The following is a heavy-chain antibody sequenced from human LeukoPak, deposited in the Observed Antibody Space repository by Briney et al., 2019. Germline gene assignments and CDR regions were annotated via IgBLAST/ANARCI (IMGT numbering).Heavy chain of an antibody. Sequence: GGSLRLSCAASGFTFSSYGMHWVRQAPGKGLEWVAVISYDGSNKYYADSVKGRFTISRDNSKNTLYLQMNSLRAEDTAVFYCAKDFDGLRYFDWLPGLDYWGQGTLVTVSS. CDR1: GFTFSSYG. J-gene: IGHJ4*02. CDR2: ISYDGSNK. D-gene: IGHD3-9*01. V-gene: IGHV3-30*18. CDR3: AKDFDGLRYFDWLPGLDY.